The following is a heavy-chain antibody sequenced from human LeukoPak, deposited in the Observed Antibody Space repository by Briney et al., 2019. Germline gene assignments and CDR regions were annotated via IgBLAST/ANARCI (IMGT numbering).Heavy chain of an antibody. Sequence: PGECLKISCKGSGYSFTSYWIGWVRQMPGKGLEWMGIIYPGDSDTRYSPSFQGQVTISADKSISTAYLQWSSLKASDTAMYYCARLSYYDSSGYYYFDYWGQGTLVTVSS. D-gene: IGHD3-22*01. CDR3: ARLSYYDSSGYYYFDY. CDR2: IYPGDSDT. J-gene: IGHJ4*02. CDR1: GYSFTSYW. V-gene: IGHV5-51*01.